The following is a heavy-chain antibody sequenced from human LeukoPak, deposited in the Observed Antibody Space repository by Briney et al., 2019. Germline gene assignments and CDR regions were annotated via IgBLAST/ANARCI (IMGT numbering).Heavy chain of an antibody. D-gene: IGHD3-16*01. CDR3: ARGLYGDY. Sequence: SETLSLACAVYGGSFSGYYWSWIRQPPGKGLEWIREINHSGSTNYNPSLKSRVTISVDTSKNQFSLKLSSVTAADTAVYYCARGLYGDYWGQGTLVTVSS. CDR1: GGSFSGYY. J-gene: IGHJ4*02. CDR2: INHSGST. V-gene: IGHV4-34*01.